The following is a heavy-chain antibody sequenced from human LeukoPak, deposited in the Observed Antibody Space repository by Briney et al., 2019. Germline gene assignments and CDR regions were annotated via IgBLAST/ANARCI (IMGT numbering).Heavy chain of an antibody. CDR3: ATSGGIAVGGHVGAFDY. Sequence: ASVKVSCKVSGYTLTELSMHWVRQAPGKGLEWMGGFYPEDGETIYTQKFQGRVTMTEDTSTDTAYMELSSLRSEDTAVYCCATSGGIAVGGHVGAFDYWGQGTLVTVSS. V-gene: IGHV1-24*01. CDR2: FYPEDGET. J-gene: IGHJ4*02. D-gene: IGHD6-19*01. CDR1: GYTLTELS.